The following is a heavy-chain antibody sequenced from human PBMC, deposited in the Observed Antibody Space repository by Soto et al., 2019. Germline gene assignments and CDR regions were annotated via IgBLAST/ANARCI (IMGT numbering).Heavy chain of an antibody. CDR1: GFIFSNSL. Sequence: QVQLVESGGGVVQPGRSLRLSCAASGFIFSNSLMHWVRQAPGKGLEWVAVIWEDGSEEYYADSVKGRFTISRDNSMNTLYLPMDRMRVDDMAIYYCAREAEGSGFGLDSWGQGTLVTVSS. V-gene: IGHV3-33*01. CDR3: AREAEGSGFGLDS. D-gene: IGHD3-10*01. CDR2: IWEDGSEE. J-gene: IGHJ4*02.